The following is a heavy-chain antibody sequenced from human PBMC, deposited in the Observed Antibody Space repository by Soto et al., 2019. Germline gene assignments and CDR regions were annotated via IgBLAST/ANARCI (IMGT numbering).Heavy chain of an antibody. Sequence: GASVKVSCKASGYTFANYGISWVRQAPGQGLEWMGWISGNNGATNFAPKVQDRITMTLDTSTGVASLTLRSLRSDDTAIYYCVRDLKYLRVTGNGFDSWGQGTLVTVSS. CDR2: ISGNNGAT. V-gene: IGHV1-18*04. CDR3: VRDLKYLRVTGNGFDS. J-gene: IGHJ5*01. CDR1: GYTFANYG. D-gene: IGHD1-1*01.